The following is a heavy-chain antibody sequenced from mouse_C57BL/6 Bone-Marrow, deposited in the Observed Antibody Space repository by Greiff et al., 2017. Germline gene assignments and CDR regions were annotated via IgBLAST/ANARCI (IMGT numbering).Heavy chain of an antibody. CDR1: GYTFTSYW. CDR2: IDPSDSYT. J-gene: IGHJ3*01. V-gene: IGHV1-59*01. CDR3: ARWGSTVPFAY. D-gene: IGHD1-1*01. Sequence: VQLQQPGAELVRPGTSVKLSCKASGYTFTSYWMHWVKQRPGQGLEWIGVIDPSDSYTNYNQKFKGKATLTVDTSSSTAYMQRSSLTSEDSAVYYCARWGSTVPFAYWGQGTLVTVSA.